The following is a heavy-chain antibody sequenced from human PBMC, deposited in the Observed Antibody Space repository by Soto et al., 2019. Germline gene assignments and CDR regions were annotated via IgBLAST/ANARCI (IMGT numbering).Heavy chain of an antibody. V-gene: IGHV4-34*01. D-gene: IGHD2-21*02. CDR3: ARGLVVVTTKYYFDY. CDR1: GGSFSGYY. Sequence: SETLSLTCGVYGGSFSGYYWSWIRQPPGKGLEWIGEINHSGSTNYNPSLKSRVTISVDTSKNQFSLKLSSVTAADTAVYYCARGLVVVTTKYYFDYWGQGTLVTVSS. J-gene: IGHJ4*02. CDR2: INHSGST.